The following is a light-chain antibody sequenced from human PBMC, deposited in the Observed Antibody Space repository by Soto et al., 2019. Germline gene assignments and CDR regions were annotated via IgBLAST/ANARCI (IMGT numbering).Light chain of an antibody. CDR2: TAS. CDR1: QNINKW. J-gene: IGKJ2*01. V-gene: IGKV1-5*03. Sequence: DIQMTQSPPTLSASVGDRVTITCRASQNINKWLAWYQQKPGKAPKLLIYTASTLESGVPSRFSGSGSGTGFTLTISSLQPDDFATYFCQQYNSFPYTFGQGTKLEIK. CDR3: QQYNSFPYT.